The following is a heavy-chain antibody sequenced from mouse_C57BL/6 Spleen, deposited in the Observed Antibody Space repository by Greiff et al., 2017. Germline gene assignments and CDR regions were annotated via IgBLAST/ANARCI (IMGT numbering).Heavy chain of an antibody. V-gene: IGHV1-39*01. CDR2: INPNYGTT. CDR1: GYSFTDYN. Sequence: VQLQQSGPELVKPGASVKISCKASGYSFTDYNMNWVKQSNGKGLEWIGVINPNYGTTSYNQKFKGKATLTVDQSSSTAYMQLNSLTSEDSVFYCCARDGSSFWYFDVWGTGTTVTVSS. CDR3: ARDGSSFWYFDV. J-gene: IGHJ1*03. D-gene: IGHD1-1*01.